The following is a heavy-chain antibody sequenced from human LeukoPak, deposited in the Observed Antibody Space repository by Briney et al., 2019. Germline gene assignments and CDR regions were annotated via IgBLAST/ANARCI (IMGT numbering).Heavy chain of an antibody. CDR1: GFTFSSYG. CDR2: IWYDGSNK. J-gene: IGHJ4*02. Sequence: GRSLRLSCAASGFTFSSYGMHWVRQAPGKGLEWVAVIWYDGSNKYYADSVKGRFTISRDNSKNTLYLQMNSLRAEDTAVYYCARGRNIVATIGAFDYWGQGTLVTVSS. V-gene: IGHV3-33*01. CDR3: ARGRNIVATIGAFDY. D-gene: IGHD5-12*01.